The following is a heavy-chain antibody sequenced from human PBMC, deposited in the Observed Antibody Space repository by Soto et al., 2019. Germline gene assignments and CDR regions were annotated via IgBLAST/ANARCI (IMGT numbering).Heavy chain of an antibody. CDR1: GFTISGYW. CDR3: ARCHTRGSNWFGS. J-gene: IGHJ5*01. CDR2: ISSDGSSM. V-gene: IGHV3-74*01. Sequence: QLVESGGGLVQPGGSLRLSCAASGFTISGYWMHWHRQAPGKGLVWVSRISSDGSSMTYADSVKGRFTISRDNAKNAVYLQRDSLRAEDAAVYYCARCHTRGSNWFGSWGQGTQVTVCS. D-gene: IGHD1-26*01.